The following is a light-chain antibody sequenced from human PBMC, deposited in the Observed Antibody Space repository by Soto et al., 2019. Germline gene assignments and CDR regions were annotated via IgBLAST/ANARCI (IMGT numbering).Light chain of an antibody. J-gene: IGLJ2*01. CDR1: TSNIRINP. Sequence: QSVLTQPPSASGTPGQRVTISCSGSTSNIRINPVNWYQHLPGTAPKLLIFTNDQRPSGVPDRFSGSKSGTLASLAISGLQSDDEADYYCAAWDDSLNALVFGGGTQLTVL. V-gene: IGLV1-44*01. CDR2: TND. CDR3: AAWDDSLNALV.